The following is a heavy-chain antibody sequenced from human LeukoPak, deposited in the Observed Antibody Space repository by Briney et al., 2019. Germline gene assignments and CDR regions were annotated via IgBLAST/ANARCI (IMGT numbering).Heavy chain of an antibody. Sequence: GGSLRLSCAASGFTFDDYGMSWVRQAPGKGLEWVSGINWNGGSTGYADSVKGRFTISRDNSKNTLYLQMNSLRAEDTAVYYCAKDGSSGWFHYYYYYMDVWGKGTTVTISS. V-gene: IGHV3-20*04. J-gene: IGHJ6*03. CDR3: AKDGSSGWFHYYYYYMDV. CDR1: GFTFDDYG. CDR2: INWNGGST. D-gene: IGHD6-19*01.